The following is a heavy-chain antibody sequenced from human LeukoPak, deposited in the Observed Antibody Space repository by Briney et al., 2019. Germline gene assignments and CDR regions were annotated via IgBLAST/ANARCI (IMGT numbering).Heavy chain of an antibody. V-gene: IGHV4-34*01. CDR1: GGSFSGYY. D-gene: IGHD3-22*01. CDR3: ARGEDSSGYYVEFDY. CDR2: INHSGST. J-gene: IGHJ4*02. Sequence: PSETLSLTCAVYGGSFSGYYWSWIRQPPGKGLEWIGEINHSGSTNYNPSLKSRVTTSVDTSKNQFSLKLSSVTAADTAVYYCARGEDSSGYYVEFDYWGQGTLVTVSS.